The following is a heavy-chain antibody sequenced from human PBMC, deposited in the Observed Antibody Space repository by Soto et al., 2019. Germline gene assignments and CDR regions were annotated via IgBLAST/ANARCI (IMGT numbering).Heavy chain of an antibody. CDR2: IIPIFGTA. V-gene: IGHV1-69*01. CDR1: GGTFSSYA. CDR3: ARGGGYCSGGSCFEYFDY. D-gene: IGHD2-15*01. J-gene: IGHJ4*02. Sequence: QVQLVQSGAEVKKPGSSVKVSCKASGGTFSSYAISWVRQAPGQGLEWMGGIIPIFGTANYAQKFQGRVTITADEYTSNAYMEVGRLRSEDPAVYYCARGGGYCSGGSCFEYFDYWGQGTLVTVSS.